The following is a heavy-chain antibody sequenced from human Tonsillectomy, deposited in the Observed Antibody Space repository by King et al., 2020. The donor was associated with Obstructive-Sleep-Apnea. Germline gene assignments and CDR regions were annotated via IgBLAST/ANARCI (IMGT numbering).Heavy chain of an antibody. V-gene: IGHV4-34*01. CDR2: INHSGST. D-gene: IGHD6-6*01. CDR1: GGSFSGYY. Sequence: QVQLQQWGAGLLKPSETLSLTCAVYGGSFSGYYWSWIRQPPGKGLEWIGEINHSGSTNYNPSLKSRVTISVDTSKNQFSLKLSSVTAADTAVYYCARGEKYSSWEASQHKAYYFDYWGQGTLVTVSS. J-gene: IGHJ4*02. CDR3: ARGEKYSSWEASQHKAYYFDY.